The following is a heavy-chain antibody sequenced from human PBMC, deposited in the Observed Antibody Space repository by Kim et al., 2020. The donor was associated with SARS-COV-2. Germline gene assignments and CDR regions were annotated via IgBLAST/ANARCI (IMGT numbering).Heavy chain of an antibody. D-gene: IGHD6-13*01. CDR2: IKSDGSDT. J-gene: IGHJ5*02. CDR3: ARGSFQQGFDP. V-gene: IGHV3-74*01. Sequence: GGSLRLSCEASGLTFSSYWMNWVRKGPGKGLVWVSRIKSDGSDTHYADSVKGRFTISRDNAKNTLHLQLNSLGVEDTAIYYCARGSFQQGFDPWGQGTLVTVSS. CDR1: GLTFSSYW.